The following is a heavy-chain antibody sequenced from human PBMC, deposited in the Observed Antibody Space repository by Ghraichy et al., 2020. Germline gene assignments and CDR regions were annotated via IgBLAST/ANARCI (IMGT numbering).Heavy chain of an antibody. D-gene: IGHD3-10*01. Sequence: WGSLRLSCAASGFTVSSNYMSWVRQAPGKGLEWVSVIYSGGSTYYADSVKGRFTISRDNSKNTLYLQMNSLRAEDTAVYYCARDWGGNRFDPWGQGTLVTVSS. J-gene: IGHJ5*02. V-gene: IGHV3-53*01. CDR3: ARDWGGNRFDP. CDR2: IYSGGST. CDR1: GFTVSSNY.